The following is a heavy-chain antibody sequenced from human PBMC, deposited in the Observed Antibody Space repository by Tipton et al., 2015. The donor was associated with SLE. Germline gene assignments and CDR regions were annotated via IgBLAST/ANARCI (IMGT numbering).Heavy chain of an antibody. D-gene: IGHD3-10*01. CDR2: ISGSGGST. CDR1: GFTFSSYA. J-gene: IGHJ4*02. Sequence: SLRLSCAASGFTFSSYAMSWVRQAPGKGLEWVSAISGSGGSTYYADSVKGRFTISRDNAKNSLYLQMNSLRDEDTAVYYCARATPLVRGVIPDYWGQGTLVTVSS. CDR3: ARATPLVRGVIPDY. V-gene: IGHV3-23*01.